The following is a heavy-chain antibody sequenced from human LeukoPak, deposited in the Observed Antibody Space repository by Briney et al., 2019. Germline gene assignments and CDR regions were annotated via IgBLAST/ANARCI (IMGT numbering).Heavy chain of an antibody. CDR3: ARDRGYDYVWGSYRYDY. V-gene: IGHV4-59*01. CDR2: IYYSGST. D-gene: IGHD3-16*02. J-gene: IGHJ4*02. CDR1: GGSISSYY. Sequence: SETLSLTCTVSGGSISSYYWSWIRQPPGKGLEWIGYIYYSGSTNYNPSLKSRVTISVDTSKNQFSLKLSSVTAADTAVYYCARDRGYDYVWGSYRYDYWGQGTVVTVSS.